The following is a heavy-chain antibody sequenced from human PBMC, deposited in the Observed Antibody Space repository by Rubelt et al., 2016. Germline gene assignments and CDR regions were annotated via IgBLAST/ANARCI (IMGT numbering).Heavy chain of an antibody. D-gene: IGHD3-16*02. CDR2: ST. V-gene: IGHV3-74*01. Sequence: STSYADSVKGRFTISRDNAKNTLYLQMNSLRPEDTAVYYCAKDRPRAGYDYVWGSHRPGPLDYWGQGTLVTVSS. J-gene: IGHJ4*02. CDR3: AKDRPRAGYDYVWGSHRPGPLDY.